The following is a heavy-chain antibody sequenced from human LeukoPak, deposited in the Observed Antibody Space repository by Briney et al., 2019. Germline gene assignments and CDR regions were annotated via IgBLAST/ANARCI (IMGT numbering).Heavy chain of an antibody. D-gene: IGHD2-2*01. CDR3: ARGTRCSSTSCYSYYYYYYYMDV. CDR1: GYTFTGYY. CDR2: INPNSGGT. Sequence: ASVKVSCKASGYTFTGYYMHWVRQAPGQGLEWMGWINPNSGGTNYAQKFQGRVTMTRDTSISTAYMELSRLRSDDTAVYYCARGTRCSSTSCYSYYYYYYYMDVWGKGTTVTVSS. V-gene: IGHV1-2*02. J-gene: IGHJ6*03.